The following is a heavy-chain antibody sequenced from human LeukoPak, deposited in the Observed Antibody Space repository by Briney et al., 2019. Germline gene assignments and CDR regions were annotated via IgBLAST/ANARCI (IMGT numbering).Heavy chain of an antibody. Sequence: GESLQISCKGSGYSFTSYWIGWVRQLPGKGLEWMGIIYPGDSDTRYSPSFQGQVTISADKSISTAYLQWSSLKASDTAMYYCAGTRGGSYSDDAFDIWGQGTMVTVSS. CDR1: GYSFTSYW. CDR2: IYPGDSDT. D-gene: IGHD1-26*01. V-gene: IGHV5-51*01. J-gene: IGHJ3*02. CDR3: AGTRGGSYSDDAFDI.